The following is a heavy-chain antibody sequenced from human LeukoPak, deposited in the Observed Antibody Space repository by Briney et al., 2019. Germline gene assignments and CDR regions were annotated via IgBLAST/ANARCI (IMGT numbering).Heavy chain of an antibody. V-gene: IGHV3-30*02. Sequence: GGSLRLSCAASGFTFSSYGMHWVRQAPGKGLEWVAFIRYEGSNKYYADSVKGRFTISRDNSKNTLYLQMNSLRAEDTAVYYCAKIIYRSNWEYWGQGTLVTVSS. D-gene: IGHD1-26*01. CDR3: AKIIYRSNWEY. J-gene: IGHJ4*02. CDR1: GFTFSSYG. CDR2: IRYEGSNK.